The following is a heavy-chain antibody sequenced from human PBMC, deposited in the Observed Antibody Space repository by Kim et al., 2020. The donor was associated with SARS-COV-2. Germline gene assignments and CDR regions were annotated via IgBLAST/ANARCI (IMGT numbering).Heavy chain of an antibody. CDR1: GFTFSSYE. J-gene: IGHJ2*01. V-gene: IGHV3-48*03. Sequence: GGSLRLSCAASGFTFSSYEMNWVRQAPGKGLEWVSYISSSGSTIYYADSVKGRFTISRDNAKNSLYLQMNSLRAEDTAVYYCAREGGSGKDWYFDLWGRGTLVTVSS. CDR3: AREGGSGKDWYFDL. D-gene: IGHD3-10*01. CDR2: ISSSGSTI.